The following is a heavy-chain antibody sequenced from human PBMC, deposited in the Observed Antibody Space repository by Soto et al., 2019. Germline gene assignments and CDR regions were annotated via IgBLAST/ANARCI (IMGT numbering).Heavy chain of an antibody. Sequence: QVQLVESGGGVVQPGRSLRLSCAASGFTFSSYGMHWVRQAPGKGLEWVAVIWYDGSNKYYADSVKGRFTISRDNSKNTLYLQMNSLRAEDTAVYYCARDGSYCTNGVCYHSDYWGQGTLVTVSS. CDR3: ARDGSYCTNGVCYHSDY. V-gene: IGHV3-33*01. CDR2: IWYDGSNK. J-gene: IGHJ4*02. D-gene: IGHD2-8*01. CDR1: GFTFSSYG.